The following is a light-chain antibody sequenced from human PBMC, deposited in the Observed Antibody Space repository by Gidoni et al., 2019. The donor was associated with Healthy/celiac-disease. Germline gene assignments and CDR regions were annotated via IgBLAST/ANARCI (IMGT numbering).Light chain of an antibody. V-gene: IGKV1-39*01. Sequence: DIQMTQSPSSLSASVGDRVTITCRASQSISSYLNWYQQKLGKAPKLLIYAASSLQSGVPSRFSGSGSGTDFTLTISSLQPEDFATYYCQQSYSTLFGQGTKVEIK. CDR3: QQSYSTL. CDR2: AAS. CDR1: QSISSY. J-gene: IGKJ1*01.